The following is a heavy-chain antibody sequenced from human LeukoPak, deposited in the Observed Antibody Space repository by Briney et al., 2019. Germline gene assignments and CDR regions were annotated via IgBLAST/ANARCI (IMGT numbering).Heavy chain of an antibody. CDR3: ARDLNGDYCFDY. CDR1: GFTFSSYG. Sequence: GSLRLSCAASGFTFSSYGMHWVRQAPGKGLEWVSFISSSINYIYYADSVKGRFTISRDNAKNSLYLQMNSLRAEDTAVYYCARDLNGDYCFDYWGQGTLVTVSS. CDR2: ISSSINYI. D-gene: IGHD4-17*01. J-gene: IGHJ4*02. V-gene: IGHV3-21*01.